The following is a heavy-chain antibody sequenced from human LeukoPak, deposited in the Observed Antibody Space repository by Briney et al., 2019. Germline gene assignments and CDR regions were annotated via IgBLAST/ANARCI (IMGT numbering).Heavy chain of an antibody. CDR3: AKSLSAADTAMVTFDY. J-gene: IGHJ4*02. CDR1: GFTFDDYA. D-gene: IGHD5-18*01. V-gene: IGHV3-9*01. CDR2: ISWNSGSI. Sequence: GGSLRLSCAGSGFTFDDYAMHWVRQAPGKGLEWVSGISWNSGSIGYADSVKGRFTISRDNAKNSLYLQMNSLRAEDTALYYCAKSLSAADTAMVTFDYWGQGTLVTVSS.